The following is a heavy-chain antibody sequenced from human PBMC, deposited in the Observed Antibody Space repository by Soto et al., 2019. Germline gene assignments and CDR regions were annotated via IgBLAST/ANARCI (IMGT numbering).Heavy chain of an antibody. CDR1: GGSISSSSYY. D-gene: IGHD4-17*01. V-gene: IGHV4-61*01. J-gene: IGHJ5*02. CDR2: IYYSGST. CDR3: ARANYGDDNWFDP. Sequence: PSETLSLTCTVSGGSISSSSYYWSWIRQPPGKGLEWIGYIYYSGSTNYNPSLKSRVTISVDTSQNQFSLKLSSVTAADTAVYYCARANYGDDNWFDPWGQGTLVTV.